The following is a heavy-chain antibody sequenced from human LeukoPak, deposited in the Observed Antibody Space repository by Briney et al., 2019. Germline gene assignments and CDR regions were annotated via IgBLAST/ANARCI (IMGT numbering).Heavy chain of an antibody. Sequence: GGSLRLSCAASGFTVSSNYMSWVRQAPGKGLEWVSVIYSGGSTYYADSVKGRFTISRDNSKNTLYLQMNSLRVEDTAVYYCAREGGDRLIDYWGQGTLVTVSS. CDR1: GFTVSSNY. CDR3: AREGGDRLIDY. D-gene: IGHD2-21*02. J-gene: IGHJ4*02. CDR2: IYSGGST. V-gene: IGHV3-66*01.